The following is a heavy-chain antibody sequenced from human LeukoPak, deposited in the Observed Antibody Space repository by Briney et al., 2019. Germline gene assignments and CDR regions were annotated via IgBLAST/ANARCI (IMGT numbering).Heavy chain of an antibody. CDR1: GGSFSGYY. J-gene: IGHJ4*02. D-gene: IGHD1-14*01. V-gene: IGHV4-34*01. Sequence: SETLSLTCAVYGGSFSGYYWSWIRQPPGKGLEWIGEINHSGSTNYNPSLKSRVTISVDTSKNQFSLKLSSVTAADTAVYYCARGGITYFDYWGQGTLVTVSS. CDR2: INHSGST. CDR3: ARGGITYFDY.